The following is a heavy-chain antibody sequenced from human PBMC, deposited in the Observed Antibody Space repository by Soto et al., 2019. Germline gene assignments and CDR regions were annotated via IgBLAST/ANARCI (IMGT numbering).Heavy chain of an antibody. V-gene: IGHV4-59*01. Sequence: SETLSLTCTVSGGSISSYYWSWIRQPPGKGLEWIGYIYYSGSTNYNPSLKSRVTISVDTAKNQFSLKLSSVTAADTAVYYCARGVLGSGYFPTYTDYWGQGTLVTVSS. J-gene: IGHJ4*02. D-gene: IGHD3-3*01. CDR3: ARGVLGSGYFPTYTDY. CDR2: IYYSGST. CDR1: GGSISSYY.